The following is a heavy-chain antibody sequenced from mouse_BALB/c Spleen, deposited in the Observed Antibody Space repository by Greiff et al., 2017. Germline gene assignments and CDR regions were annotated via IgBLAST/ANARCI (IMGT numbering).Heavy chain of an antibody. J-gene: IGHJ3*01. CDR1: GFNIKDYY. V-gene: IGHV14-1*02. Sequence: DVQLQESGAELVRPGALVKLSCKASGFNIKDYYMHWVKQRPEQGLEWIGWIDPENGNTIYDPKFQGKASITADTSSNTAYLQLSSLTAEDTAVYYCANYGYPFAYWGQGTLVTVSA. CDR3: ANYGYPFAY. CDR2: IDPENGNT. D-gene: IGHD2-2*01.